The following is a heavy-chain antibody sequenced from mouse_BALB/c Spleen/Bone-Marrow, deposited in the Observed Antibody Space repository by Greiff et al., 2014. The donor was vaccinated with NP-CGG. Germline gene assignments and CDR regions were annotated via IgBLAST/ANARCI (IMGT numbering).Heavy chain of an antibody. J-gene: IGHJ4*01. D-gene: IGHD1-1*01. V-gene: IGHV5-12-1*01. CDR2: ISSGGGST. Sequence: EVQLVESGGGLVKPGGSLKLSCAASGFAFSSYDMSWVRQTPEKRLEWVAYISSGGGSTYYPDTVKGRFTISRDNAKNTLYLQMSGLKSEDTAMYYCARPLYYYGSSPFYAIDYWGQGTSVTVSS. CDR3: ARPLYYYGSSPFYAIDY. CDR1: GFAFSSYD.